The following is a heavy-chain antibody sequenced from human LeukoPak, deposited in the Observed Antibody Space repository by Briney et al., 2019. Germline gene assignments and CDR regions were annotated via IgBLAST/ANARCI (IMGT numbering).Heavy chain of an antibody. CDR3: ARDMRGGNSSPPA. V-gene: IGHV3-30*04. CDR1: GFTFSSYT. Sequence: GRSLRLSCAASGFTFSSYTMHWVRQAPGRGLEWVAVMSYDGGYKYYADSVKGRFTISRDNSKNTLYLQMNSLRPEDTAVYYCARDMRGGNSSPPAWGQGTLVTVSS. J-gene: IGHJ5*02. D-gene: IGHD4-23*01. CDR2: MSYDGGYK.